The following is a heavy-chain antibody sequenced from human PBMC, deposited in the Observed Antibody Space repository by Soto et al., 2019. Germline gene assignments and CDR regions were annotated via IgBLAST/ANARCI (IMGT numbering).Heavy chain of an antibody. V-gene: IGHV3-48*01. CDR1: GFTFSSYS. Sequence: GGSLRLSCAASGFTFSSYSMNWVRQAPGKGLEWVSYISSSSSTIYYADSVKGRFTISRDNAKNSLYLQMNSLRAEDTAVYYCARVGPPSDYWGQGTLVTVSS. CDR3: ARVGPPSDY. J-gene: IGHJ4*02. CDR2: ISSSSSTI.